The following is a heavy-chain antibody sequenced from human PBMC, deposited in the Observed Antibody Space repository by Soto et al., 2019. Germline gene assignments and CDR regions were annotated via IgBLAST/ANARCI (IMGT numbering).Heavy chain of an antibody. CDR1: GDSISSSKYY. J-gene: IGHJ4*01. D-gene: IGHD4-17*01. CDR3: ATLPHYDDPNDGF. CDR2: IYYSGSP. Sequence: PSETLSLTCTFSGDSISSSKYYWGWIRQPPGKGLEWIGSIYYSGSPYYNSSLKSRVTISVDTSKNHFSLKLTSMTAADTAVYYCATLPHYDDPNDGFWGHGILVTVSS. V-gene: IGHV4-39*02.